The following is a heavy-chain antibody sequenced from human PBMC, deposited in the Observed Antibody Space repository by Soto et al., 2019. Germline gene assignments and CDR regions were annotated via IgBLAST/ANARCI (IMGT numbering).Heavy chain of an antibody. CDR2: IKSKTDGGTT. D-gene: IGHD4-17*01. CDR3: TTDNNYGEYYYYGMDV. Sequence: PGGSLRLSCAASGFTFSNAWMNWVRQAPGKGLEWVGRIKSKTDGGTTDYAAPVKGRFTISRDDSKNTLYLQMNSLKTEDTVLYYCTTDNNYGEYYYYGMDVWGQGTTVTVSS. V-gene: IGHV3-15*07. J-gene: IGHJ6*02. CDR1: GFTFSNAW.